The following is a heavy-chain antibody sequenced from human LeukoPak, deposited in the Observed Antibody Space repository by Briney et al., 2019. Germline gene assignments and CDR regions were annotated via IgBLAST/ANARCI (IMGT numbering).Heavy chain of an antibody. CDR2: INHSGST. J-gene: IGHJ4*02. V-gene: IGHV4-34*01. CDR1: SGSFSGYY. D-gene: IGHD3-22*01. CDR3: ARLYYYDSSGYYKDY. Sequence: PSETLSLTCAVYSGSFSGYYWSWIRQPPGKGLEWIGEINHSGSTNYNPSLKSRVTISVDTSKNQFSLKLSSVTAADTAVYYCARLYYYDSSGYYKDYWGQGTLVTVSS.